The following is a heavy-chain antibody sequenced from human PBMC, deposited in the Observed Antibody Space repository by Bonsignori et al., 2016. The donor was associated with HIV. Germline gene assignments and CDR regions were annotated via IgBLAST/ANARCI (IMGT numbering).Heavy chain of an antibody. CDR2: IYVGVTST. D-gene: IGHD3-22*01. J-gene: IGHJ4*02. Sequence: GESLKISCAASGFTLSSYGMNWVRQAPGKGLEWVSFIYVGVTSTYNADSVKGRFTISRDTSKNTLYLHMNNLRAEDTAVYYCVKPPQNEPADSSGYSTLLPHWGQGTLVTVSS. CDR3: VKPPQNEPADSSGYSTLLPH. CDR1: GFTLSSYG. V-gene: IGHV3-23*03.